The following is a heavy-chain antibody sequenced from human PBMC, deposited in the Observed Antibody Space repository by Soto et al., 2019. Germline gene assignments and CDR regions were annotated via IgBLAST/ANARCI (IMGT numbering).Heavy chain of an antibody. J-gene: IGHJ3*02. D-gene: IGHD2-21*02. V-gene: IGHV4-39*01. CDR2: FFYSGTT. CDR1: GGSIRSTNYY. CDR3: ARQSSRIVGVTAIMVALDI. Sequence: SETLSLTCTVSGGSIRSTNYYWGWIRQPPGKGLEWIGSFFYSGTTYYNPSLKTRVTISVDTSKNQFSLKLRYVTAAETAVYYCARQSSRIVGVTAIMVALDIWGQGTMVTVSS.